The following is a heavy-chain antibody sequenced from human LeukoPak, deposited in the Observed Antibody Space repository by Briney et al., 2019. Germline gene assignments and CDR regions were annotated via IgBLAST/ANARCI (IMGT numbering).Heavy chain of an antibody. CDR1: GFTFSSYS. CDR2: ISSSSSTI. Sequence: GGSLRLSCAASGFTFSSYSMNWVRQAPGKGLEWVSYISSSSSTIYYTDSVKGRFNISRDNAKNSLYLQMNSLRAEDTAVYYCARGASRYCSSTSCYGTIYYYYYMDVWGKGTTVTVSS. V-gene: IGHV3-48*01. J-gene: IGHJ6*03. D-gene: IGHD2-2*01. CDR3: ARGASRYCSSTSCYGTIYYYYYMDV.